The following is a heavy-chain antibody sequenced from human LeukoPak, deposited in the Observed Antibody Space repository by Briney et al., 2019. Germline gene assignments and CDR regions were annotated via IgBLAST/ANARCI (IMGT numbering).Heavy chain of an antibody. CDR1: GFTFSDYY. J-gene: IGHJ4*02. CDR3: ARDIRSFYGDYDYFDY. CDR2: ISSSGSTI. Sequence: PGGSLRLSCAASGFTFSDYYMSWIRQAPGKGLEWVSYISSSGSTIYYADSVKGRFTISRDNAKNSLYLQMNSLRAEDTAVYYCARDIRSFYGDYDYFDYWGQGTLVTVSS. D-gene: IGHD4-17*01. V-gene: IGHV3-11*01.